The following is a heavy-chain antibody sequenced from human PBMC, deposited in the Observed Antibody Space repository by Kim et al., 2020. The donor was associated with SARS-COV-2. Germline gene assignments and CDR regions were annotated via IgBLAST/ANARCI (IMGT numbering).Heavy chain of an antibody. J-gene: IGHJ4*02. V-gene: IGHV3-23*01. D-gene: IGHD6-19*01. Sequence: GGSLRLSCAASGFTFNNYAMSWVRQAPGKGLEWVSTISGGGGTTFYADSVKGRFTISRDNSKNTVNLQMNSLRAEDTAVYYCAKRGEQWAFYDFDYWGQGTLVTVSS. CDR1: GFTFNNYA. CDR3: AKRGEQWAFYDFDY. CDR2: ISGGGGTT.